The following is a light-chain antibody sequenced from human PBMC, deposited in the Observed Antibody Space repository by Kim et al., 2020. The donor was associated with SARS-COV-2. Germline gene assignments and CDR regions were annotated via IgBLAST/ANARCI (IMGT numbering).Light chain of an antibody. J-gene: IGLJ3*02. CDR3: YLATDTNLV. CDR2: KDS. Sequence: SYELTQPSLVTVSPGQTARITCTGDVLAKKHGRWFQQKAGQAPVGLIHKDSARTSGIPERFSGSSSGITVTLTIAGAQVEDGDDYYFYLATDTNLVFG. CDR1: VLAKKH. V-gene: IGLV3-27*01.